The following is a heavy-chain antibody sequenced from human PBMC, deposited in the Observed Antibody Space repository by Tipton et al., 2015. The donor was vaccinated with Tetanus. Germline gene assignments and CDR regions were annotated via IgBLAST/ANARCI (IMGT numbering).Heavy chain of an antibody. D-gene: IGHD1-26*01. V-gene: IGHV4-31*03. CDR1: GVSISGGRYY. CDR2: IYSSGST. Sequence: GLVKPSQTLSLTCTVSGVSISGGRYYWSWIRQRPGKGLEWIGDIYSSGSTYTDPSLKGRVTISVDTSENQLSLRLNSVTAADTAVYYCARDQAKGARGWNYFDFWGRGTLVTVSS. CDR3: ARDQAKGARGWNYFDF. J-gene: IGHJ4*02.